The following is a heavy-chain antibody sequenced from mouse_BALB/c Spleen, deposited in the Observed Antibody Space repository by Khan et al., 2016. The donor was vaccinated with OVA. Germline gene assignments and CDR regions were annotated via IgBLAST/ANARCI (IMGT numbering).Heavy chain of an antibody. CDR3: ARRTTGYALDY. J-gene: IGHJ4*01. D-gene: IGHD2-14*01. CDR1: GYTFTSHT. V-gene: IGHV1-4*01. CDR2: INPRSGYS. Sequence: SGAELARPGASVKMSCKASGYTFTSHTIHWVKQSPGQDLEWIGYINPRSGYSNYNQKFNDKATLTADKSSSTAYMQLSSLTSEDSAVYYCARRTTGYALDYWGQGTSVTVSS.